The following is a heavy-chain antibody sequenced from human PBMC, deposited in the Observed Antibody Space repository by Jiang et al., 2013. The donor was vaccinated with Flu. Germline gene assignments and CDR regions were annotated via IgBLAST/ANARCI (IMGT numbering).Heavy chain of an antibody. V-gene: IGHV1-8*01. J-gene: IGHJ4*02. CDR2: MIPNSGNT. CDR3: ARGAVPEY. CDR1: GYTFTSYD. Sequence: GAEVKKPGASVKVSCKASGYTFTSYDINWVRQAPGQGLELMGWMIPNSGNTGYSQKFQGRVTMTRNTSISTAYMELNSLRPEDTAVYYCARGAVPEYWGQGTLVTVSS. D-gene: IGHD2-15*01.